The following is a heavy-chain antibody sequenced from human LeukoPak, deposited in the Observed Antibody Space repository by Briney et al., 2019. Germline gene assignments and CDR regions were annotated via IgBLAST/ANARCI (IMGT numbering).Heavy chain of an antibody. CDR2: ISSDGRNT. J-gene: IGHJ4*02. CDR3: AKVGKYSSSWFGYFDY. V-gene: IGHV3-30*18. D-gene: IGHD6-13*01. CDR1: GFTFSSYW. Sequence: GGSLRLSCAASGFTFSSYWMHWVRQAPGKGLEWVAVISSDGRNTYYADSVKGRFTISRDNSKNTIYLQMSSLRPEDTAVYYCAKVGKYSSSWFGYFDYWGQGTLVTVSS.